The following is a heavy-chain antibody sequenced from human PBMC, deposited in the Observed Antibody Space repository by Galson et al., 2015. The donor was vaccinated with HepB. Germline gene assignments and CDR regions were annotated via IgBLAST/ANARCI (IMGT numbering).Heavy chain of an antibody. CDR2: ISWNSDFT. D-gene: IGHD3-10*01. Sequence: SLRLSCAASGFTFEDYAMHWVRQVPGKGLEWVSGISWNSDFTGYADSVRGRFTISRDNAKCFLYLQMNSLRPEDTALYYCAQDLTYYYGSGSYFVGMDVWGQGTTVTVSS. CDR3: AQDLTYYYGSGSYFVGMDV. J-gene: IGHJ6*02. CDR1: GFTFEDYA. V-gene: IGHV3-9*01.